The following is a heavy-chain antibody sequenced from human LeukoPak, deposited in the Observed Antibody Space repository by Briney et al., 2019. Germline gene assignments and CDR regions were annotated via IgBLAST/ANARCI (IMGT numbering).Heavy chain of an antibody. CDR2: INHSGST. CDR1: GGSFSGYY. J-gene: IGHJ4*02. CDR3: ARVSFSDSSSWYLTRPDSYYFAY. V-gene: IGHV4-34*01. D-gene: IGHD6-13*01. Sequence: SETLSLTCAVYGGSFSGYYWSWIRQPPGKGLEWIGEINHSGSTNYNPSLKSRLTISVDTSKNQFSLKLSSVTAADTAVYYCARVSFSDSSSWYLTRPDSYYFAYWGRETLVTVSS.